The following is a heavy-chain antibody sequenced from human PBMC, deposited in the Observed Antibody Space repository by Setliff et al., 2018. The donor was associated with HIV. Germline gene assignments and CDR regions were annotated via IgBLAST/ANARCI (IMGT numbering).Heavy chain of an antibody. D-gene: IGHD1-26*01. CDR2: INHCGST. V-gene: IGHV4-34*01. Sequence: SSETLSLTCAVYGGSFGGYSWSWIRQPPGKGLEWIGEINHCGSTNYNPSLKSRVTISVDTSKSQFSLKLTSVTAADTAVYYCARHLRWELPYYFDYWGQGTLVTVSS. CDR1: GGSFGGYS. CDR3: ARHLRWELPYYFDY. J-gene: IGHJ4*02.